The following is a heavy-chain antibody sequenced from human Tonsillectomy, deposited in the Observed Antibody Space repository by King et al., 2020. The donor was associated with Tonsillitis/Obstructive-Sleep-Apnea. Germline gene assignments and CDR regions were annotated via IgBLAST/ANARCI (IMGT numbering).Heavy chain of an antibody. CDR2: IRSKANSYAT. CDR3: TTTPGVNY. V-gene: IGHV3-73*02. Sequence: VQLVESGGGLVQPGGSLKLSCAASGFTFSGSAMHWVRQASGKGLEWVGRIRSKANSYATAYAASVKGRVTISRDDSKNTAYLQMNSLKTEDTAVYYCTTTPGVNYWGQGTLVTVSS. D-gene: IGHD1-14*01. CDR1: GFTFSGSA. J-gene: IGHJ4*02.